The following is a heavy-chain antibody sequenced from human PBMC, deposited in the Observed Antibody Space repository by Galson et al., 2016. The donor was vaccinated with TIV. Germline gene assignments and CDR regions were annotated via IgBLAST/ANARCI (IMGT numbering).Heavy chain of an antibody. CDR3: AHRKTGSRPLDAFDI. CDR1: GFSLTTRGVG. V-gene: IGHV2-5*05. CDR2: IYWDEDK. D-gene: IGHD2-15*01. Sequence: PALVKPTQTLTLTCTFSGFSLTTRGVGVAWIRQPPRKALEWLAFIYWDEDKRYAPSLRNRLTVTKDPSKNQVVLTLTDMDPADTGTYYCAHRKTGSRPLDAFDIWGQGTMATVSS. J-gene: IGHJ3*02.